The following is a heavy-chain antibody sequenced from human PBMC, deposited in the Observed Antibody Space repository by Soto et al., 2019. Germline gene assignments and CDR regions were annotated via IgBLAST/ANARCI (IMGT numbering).Heavy chain of an antibody. CDR3: ARHPNSGWLGY. CDR2: VYYSGNT. Sequence: SSETLSLTCSVSGGSISSSSAYYWAWIRQPPGKGLEWIGSVYYSGNTYYGPSLKSRVTLSVDTSKNQFSLKLSSVTAADTAVYYCARHPNSGWLGYWGQGILVTVSS. J-gene: IGHJ4*02. D-gene: IGHD5-12*01. V-gene: IGHV4-39*01. CDR1: GGSISSSSAYY.